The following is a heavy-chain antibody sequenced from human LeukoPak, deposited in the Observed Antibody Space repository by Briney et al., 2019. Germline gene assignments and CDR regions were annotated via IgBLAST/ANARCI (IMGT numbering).Heavy chain of an antibody. V-gene: IGHV4-30-2*01. J-gene: IGHJ4*02. CDR3: ARAVEMAMVDY. CDR2: IYHSGST. Sequence: ASETLSLTCTVSGGSISSGGYYWSWIRQPPGKGLEWIGYIYHSGSTYYNPSLKSRVTISVDRPKNQFSLKLSSVTAADTAVYYCARAVEMAMVDYWGQGTLVTVSS. CDR1: GGSISSGGYY. D-gene: IGHD5-24*01.